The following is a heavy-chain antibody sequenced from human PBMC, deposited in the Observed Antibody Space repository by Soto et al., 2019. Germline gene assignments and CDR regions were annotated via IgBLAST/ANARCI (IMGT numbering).Heavy chain of an antibody. V-gene: IGHV3-53*01. CDR3: AREGYGSGTYYTLDY. J-gene: IGHJ4*02. CDR2: IYSGGST. Sequence: PGGSLRLSCAASGFTVSSNYMSWVRQAPGKGLEWGSVIYSGGSTYYADSVKGRFTISRDNSKNPLYLQMNSLRAEDTAVYYCAREGYGSGTYYTLDYWGQGTLVTVSS. CDR1: GFTVSSNY. D-gene: IGHD3-10*01.